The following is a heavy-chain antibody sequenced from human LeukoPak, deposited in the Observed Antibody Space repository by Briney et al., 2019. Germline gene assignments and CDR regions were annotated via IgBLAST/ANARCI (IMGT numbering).Heavy chain of an antibody. CDR3: ANGLRGMATIFAEYFQH. CDR2: ISGNGGST. V-gene: IGHV3-23*01. CDR1: GFTFSSYA. J-gene: IGHJ1*01. D-gene: IGHD5-24*01. Sequence: GGSLRLSCAASGFTFSSYAMSWVRQAPGKGLEWVSAISGNGGSTYYADSVKGRFTISRDNSKNTLYLQMNSLRAEDTAVYYCANGLRGMATIFAEYFQHWGQGTLVTVSS.